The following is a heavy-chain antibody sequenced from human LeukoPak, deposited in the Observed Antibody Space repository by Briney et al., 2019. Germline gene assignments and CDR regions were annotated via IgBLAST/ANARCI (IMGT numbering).Heavy chain of an antibody. Sequence: GASVKVSCKASGYTFTVYYVHWVRQAPGQGLEWMGWINPNSGGTDYAQKFQGRVTMTRDTSISTAYMELSSLRSDDTAVYYCARPGRGPYYYYMDVWGQGTLVTVSS. D-gene: IGHD3-10*01. V-gene: IGHV1-2*02. CDR2: INPNSGGT. J-gene: IGHJ6*03. CDR1: GYTFTVYY. CDR3: ARPGRGPYYYYMDV.